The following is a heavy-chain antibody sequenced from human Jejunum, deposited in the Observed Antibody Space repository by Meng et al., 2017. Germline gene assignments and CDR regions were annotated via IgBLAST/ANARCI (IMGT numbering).Heavy chain of an antibody. V-gene: IGHV3-66*02. J-gene: IGHJ4*02. D-gene: IGHD3-22*01. CDR3: ARTYYYHNSGYC. Sequence: GESLKISCAASGFIVTSSHMSWVRQAPGKGLEWLSVLYPGGDTYYADSVKGRFTISRDNSKNTLYLQMNSLRVEDTAVYYCARTYYYHNSGYCWGQGT. CDR1: GFIVTSSH. CDR2: LYPGGDT.